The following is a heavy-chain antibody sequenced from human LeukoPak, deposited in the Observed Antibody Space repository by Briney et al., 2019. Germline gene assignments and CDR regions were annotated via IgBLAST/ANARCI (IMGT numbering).Heavy chain of an antibody. D-gene: IGHD3-22*01. CDR3: AKSAGDYYDSSGYYHRPLGC. Sequence: GGPLRLSCRASGFTFSRDWTYGVRQSPGKGLVGLSRINSEWSSTEYTGSVKGRFTIFRDNAKNTLFLQMNSLRAEDTAVYYCAKSAGDYYDSSGYYHRPLGCWGQGTLVTVSS. CDR1: GFTFSRDW. CDR2: INSEWSST. J-gene: IGHJ4*02. V-gene: IGHV3-74*01.